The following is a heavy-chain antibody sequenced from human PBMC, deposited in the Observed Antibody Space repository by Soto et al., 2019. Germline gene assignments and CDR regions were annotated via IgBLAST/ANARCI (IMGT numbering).Heavy chain of an antibody. CDR3: ARDSVYYGSGSYYNAFDY. V-gene: IGHV4-59*01. CDR1: GGSISSYY. D-gene: IGHD3-10*01. Sequence: QVQLQESGPGLVKPSETLSLTCTVSGGSISSYYWSWIRQPPGKGLEWMGYIYHSGSTNYNPSLKSRVTISVDTSKNQFSLKLSSVTAADTAVYYCARDSVYYGSGSYYNAFDYWGQGTLVTVSS. CDR2: IYHSGST. J-gene: IGHJ4*02.